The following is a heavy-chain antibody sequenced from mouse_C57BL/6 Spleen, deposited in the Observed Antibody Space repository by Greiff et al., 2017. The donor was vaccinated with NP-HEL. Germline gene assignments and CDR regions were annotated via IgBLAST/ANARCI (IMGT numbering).Heavy chain of an antibody. CDR1: GYSITSGYY. V-gene: IGHV3-6*01. Sequence: EVKLQESGPGLVKPSQSLSLTCSVTGYSITSGYYWNWIRQFPGNKLEWMGYISYDGSNNYNPSLKNRISITRDTSKNQFFLKLNSVTTEDTATYYCAREDLLWLRRDWYFDVWGTGTTVTVSS. CDR2: ISYDGSN. J-gene: IGHJ1*03. D-gene: IGHD2-2*01. CDR3: AREDLLWLRRDWYFDV.